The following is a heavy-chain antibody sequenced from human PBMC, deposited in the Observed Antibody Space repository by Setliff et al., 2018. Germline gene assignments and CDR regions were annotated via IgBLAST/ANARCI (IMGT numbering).Heavy chain of an antibody. CDR2: INHSGSS. Sequence: TLSLTCAVYGGPFSGYYWSWIRQPPGKGLEWIGEINHSGSSNYNPSLKSRVTMSVDTSKNQFSLNLSSVTAADTAVYYCARGPRYSGSYYVNYWGQGTLVTVSS. CDR3: ARGPRYSGSYYVNY. D-gene: IGHD1-26*01. V-gene: IGHV4-34*01. J-gene: IGHJ4*02. CDR1: GGPFSGYY.